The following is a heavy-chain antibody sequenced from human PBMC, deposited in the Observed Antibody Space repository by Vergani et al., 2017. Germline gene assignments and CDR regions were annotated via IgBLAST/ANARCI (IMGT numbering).Heavy chain of an antibody. J-gene: IGHJ4*02. CDR1: GDSVISTDYH. CDR2: MDYSGST. V-gene: IGHV4-39*01. Sequence: QVQLQESGPGLVKPSETLSLTCTVSGDSVISTDYHWGWIRQPPGKGLGWIGSMDYSGSTSYNPSLESRISISFETPKNQFSLRLTSVTAADTAVYYCASKRGACRAAYCHSYDFWGPGTLVTVSS. CDR3: ASKRGACRAAYCHSYDF. D-gene: IGHD2-15*01.